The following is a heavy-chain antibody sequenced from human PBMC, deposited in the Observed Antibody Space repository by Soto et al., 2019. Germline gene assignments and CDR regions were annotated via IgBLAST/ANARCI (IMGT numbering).Heavy chain of an antibody. CDR2: IYYSGST. J-gene: IGHJ4*02. CDR1: GGSISSSSSY. V-gene: IGHV4-39*01. Sequence: SETLSLTCTVSGGSISSSSSYWGWIRQPPGKGLEWIGSIYYSGSTYYNPALKSRVTISVDTSKDQFSLKLSSVTAADTAVYSCARRQPSSIGWQSPFDCWGQGTLVTVSS. D-gene: IGHD6-19*01. CDR3: ARRQPSSIGWQSPFDC.